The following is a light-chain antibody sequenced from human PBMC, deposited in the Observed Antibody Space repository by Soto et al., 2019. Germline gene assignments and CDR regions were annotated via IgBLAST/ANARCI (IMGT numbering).Light chain of an antibody. J-gene: IGLJ1*01. V-gene: IGLV1-44*01. CDR2: SDN. CDR1: NSDIGPNA. Sequence: QSVLAQPPSVSGTPGQRVTISCSGGNSDIGPNAVNWYQQLPGTAPKLLLHSDNQRPSGVPDRFSGSKSGTSASLAISGLXSDDEAEYFFAAWDDSLRSYVFGTGTRSPS. CDR3: AAWDDSLRSYV.